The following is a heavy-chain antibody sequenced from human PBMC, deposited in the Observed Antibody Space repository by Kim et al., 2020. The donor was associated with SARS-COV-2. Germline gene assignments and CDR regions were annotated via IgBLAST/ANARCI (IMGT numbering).Heavy chain of an antibody. CDR1: GYTFTSYG. J-gene: IGHJ6*02. CDR3: ARRVFGVDQNYYYYYGMDV. CDR2: ISAYNGNT. V-gene: IGHV1-18*01. D-gene: IGHD3-3*01. Sequence: ASVKVSCKASGYTFTSYGISWVRQAPGQGLEWMGWISAYNGNTNYAQKLQGRVTMTTDTSTSTAYMELRSLRSDDTAVYYCARRVFGVDQNYYYYYGMDVWGQGTTVTVSS.